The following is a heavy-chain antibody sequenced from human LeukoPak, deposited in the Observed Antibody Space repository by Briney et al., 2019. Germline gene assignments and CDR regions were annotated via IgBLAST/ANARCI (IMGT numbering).Heavy chain of an antibody. CDR1: GFTFSDYY. CDR2: ISSSGSTI. V-gene: IGHV3-11*04. J-gene: IGHJ5*02. Sequence: GGSLRLSCAASGFTFSDYYMSWIRQAPGKGLEWASYISSSGSTIYYADSVKGRFTISRDNAKNSLYLQMNSLRAEDTAVYYCASCRNYDILTGYYPGGFDPWGQGTLVTVSS. CDR3: ASCRNYDILTGYYPGGFDP. D-gene: IGHD3-9*01.